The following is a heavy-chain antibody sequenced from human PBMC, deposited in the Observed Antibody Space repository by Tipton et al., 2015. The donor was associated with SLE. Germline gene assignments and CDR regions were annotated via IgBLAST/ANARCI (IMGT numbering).Heavy chain of an antibody. CDR2: IYYSGST. CDR3: AKDQEYSRYYFDY. V-gene: IGHV4-59*01. Sequence: TLSLTCTVSGGSISSYYWSWIRQPPGKGLEWIGYIYYSGSTNYNPSLKSRVTISVDTSKNQFSLKLSSVTAADTAVYYCAKDQEYSRYYFDYWGQGTLVTVSS. D-gene: IGHD5-18*01. CDR1: GGSISSYY. J-gene: IGHJ4*02.